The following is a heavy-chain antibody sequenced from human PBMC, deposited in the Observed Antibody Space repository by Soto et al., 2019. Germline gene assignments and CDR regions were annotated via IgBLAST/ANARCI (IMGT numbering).Heavy chain of an antibody. CDR3: ARDVDSSGAGDV. V-gene: IGHV1-2*02. CDR1: GYTFTGYY. Sequence: ASVKVSCKASGYTFTGYYMHWVRQAPGRGLEWMGWINPNSGGTNYAQKFQGRVTMTRDTSISTAYMELSRLRSDDTAVYYCARDVDSSGAGDVWCQGTTVTVSS. D-gene: IGHD3-22*01. J-gene: IGHJ6*02. CDR2: INPNSGGT.